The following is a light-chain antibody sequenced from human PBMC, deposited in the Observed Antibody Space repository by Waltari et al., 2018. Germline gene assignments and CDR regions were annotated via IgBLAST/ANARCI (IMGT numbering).Light chain of an antibody. J-gene: IGKJ1*01. CDR1: QSVGRS. Sequence: EIVLTQSPGTLSLSPGERATLSCRASQSVGRSLAWYQQKPGQAPRLLIYGALIRATGIADRFSGSGSGTDFSLTISRLEPEDFAVYYCQHYVRLPVTFGQGTKVEIK. CDR2: GAL. CDR3: QHYVRLPVT. V-gene: IGKV3-20*01.